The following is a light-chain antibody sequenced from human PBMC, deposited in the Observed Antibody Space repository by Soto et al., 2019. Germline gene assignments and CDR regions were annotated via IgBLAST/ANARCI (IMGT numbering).Light chain of an antibody. Sequence: DSQLTHPPSPRFPPLENGSTTTCRAGRGIGTWLAWYQQKPGKAPKLLIYDASSLESGVPSRFSGSGSGTEFTLTISSLQPDDFATYYCQQYNSYSVYTFGQGTKLEIK. CDR1: RGIGTW. V-gene: IGKV1-5*01. CDR2: DAS. J-gene: IGKJ2*01. CDR3: QQYNSYSVYT.